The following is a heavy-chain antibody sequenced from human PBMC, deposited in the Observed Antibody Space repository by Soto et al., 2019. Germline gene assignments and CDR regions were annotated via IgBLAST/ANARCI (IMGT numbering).Heavy chain of an antibody. CDR2: IRYPEST. Sequence: SETLSLTCTVSGGSVSSGHYYWTWIRQPPGKGLEWVGYIRYPESTTYNPSLKSRVTISLDTSKNRFSLKLSSVTAADTAVYYCARDRAGYGDLFDIWGQGTLVTVSS. CDR1: GGSVSSGHYY. V-gene: IGHV4-61*03. J-gene: IGHJ4*02. CDR3: ARDRAGYGDLFDI. D-gene: IGHD4-17*01.